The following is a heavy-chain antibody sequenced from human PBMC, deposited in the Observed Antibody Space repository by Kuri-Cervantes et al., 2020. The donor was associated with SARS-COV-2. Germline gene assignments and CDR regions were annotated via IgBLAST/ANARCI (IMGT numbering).Heavy chain of an antibody. CDR2: ISSSSSYI. CDR1: GLTFSSYW. D-gene: IGHD2-21*01. Sequence: GGSLRLSCAASGLTFSSYWMHWVRQAPGKGLEWVSSISSSSSYIYYADSVKGRFTISRESGESSLYLHMNSLRGDDTAVYYCARVAGEGPIYYYYMDVWGKGTAVTVSS. J-gene: IGHJ6*03. CDR3: ARVAGEGPIYYYYMDV. V-gene: IGHV3-21*01.